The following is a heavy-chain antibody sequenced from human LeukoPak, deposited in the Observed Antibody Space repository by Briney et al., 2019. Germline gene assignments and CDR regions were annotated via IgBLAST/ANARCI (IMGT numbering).Heavy chain of an antibody. V-gene: IGHV3-49*04. CDR3: TSDDAFDI. CDR2: IRSKAYGGTT. J-gene: IGHJ3*02. Sequence: GGSLRLSCTASGFTFGDYAMSWVRQAPGKGLEWVGFIRSKAYGGTTEYAASVKGRFTISRDDSKSIAYLQMNSLKTEDTAVYYCTSDDAFDIWGQGTMVTVSS. CDR1: GFTFGDYA.